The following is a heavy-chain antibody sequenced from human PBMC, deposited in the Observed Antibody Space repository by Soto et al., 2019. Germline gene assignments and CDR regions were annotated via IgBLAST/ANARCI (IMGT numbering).Heavy chain of an antibody. V-gene: IGHV1-69*01. CDR1: GGPFNSYS. D-gene: IGHD5-12*01. CDR2: IIPLFGTA. Sequence: QVQLVQSGAEVKKPGSSVKVSCKASGGPFNSYSMIWVRQAPGQGLEWMGGIIPLFGTASYPQKFQGRVTITADESTTTTFMELRSLTSEDTAVYYCARETGYTFGYSGLDIWGQGTLVTISA. J-gene: IGHJ3*02. CDR3: ARETGYTFGYSGLDI.